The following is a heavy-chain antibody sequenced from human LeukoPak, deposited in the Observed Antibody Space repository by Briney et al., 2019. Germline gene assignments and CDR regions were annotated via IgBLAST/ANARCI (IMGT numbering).Heavy chain of an antibody. D-gene: IGHD5-12*01. J-gene: IGHJ5*02. CDR1: GYTFTGYY. CDR2: INPNSGGT. Sequence: ASVKVSCKASGYTFTGYYMHWVRQAPGRGLEWMGWINPNSGGTNYAQKFQGRVTMTRDTSTSTAYMELSRLRSDDTAVYYCAREWAGGYPGWFDPWDQGTLVTVSS. V-gene: IGHV1-2*02. CDR3: AREWAGGYPGWFDP.